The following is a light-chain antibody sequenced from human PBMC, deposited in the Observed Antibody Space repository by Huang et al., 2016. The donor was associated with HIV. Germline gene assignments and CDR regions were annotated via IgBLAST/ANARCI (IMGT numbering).Light chain of an antibody. CDR3: QQYYSSPQT. Sequence: DIIMTQSPDSLAVSLGERATLNRRSSQSVYSSSTSKDYMAWFQQKPGQPPRLLLFWASTREAGVPDRFSGSGSGTHFTLTIANLEAEDAAIYYCQQYYSSPQTFGQGTRVEVK. V-gene: IGKV4-1*01. J-gene: IGKJ1*01. CDR1: QSVYSSSTSKDY. CDR2: WAS.